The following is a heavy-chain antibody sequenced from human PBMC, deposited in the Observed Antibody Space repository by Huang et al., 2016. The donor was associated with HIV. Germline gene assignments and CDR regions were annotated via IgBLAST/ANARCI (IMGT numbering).Heavy chain of an antibody. D-gene: IGHD2-15*01. CDR3: AGGREYCSGGSCFQGRYFDY. CDR1: GYTFNIYG. J-gene: IGHJ4*02. V-gene: IGHV1-18*01. Sequence: QVHLVQSGAEVKKPGASVRVSCKASGYTFNIYGISWVRQAPGQGLEWMGWISAHNGKTKAAQGLQGRLTMTTDTSTNTVFMELRSLRSDDTAFYYCAGGREYCSGGSCFQGRYFDYWGQGTLVTVSS. CDR2: ISAHNGKT.